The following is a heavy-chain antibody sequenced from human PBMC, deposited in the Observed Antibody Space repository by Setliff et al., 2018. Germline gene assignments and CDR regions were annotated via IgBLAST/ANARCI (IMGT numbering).Heavy chain of an antibody. Sequence: RGESLKISCKGSGYSFTTYWIGWVRQMPGKGLEWMGIIYPGDSDTRYSPSFQGQVTISADKSISTAYLQMNSLRAEDTAVYYCAREVGGATVVTPAGSWGQGTLVTVSS. CDR1: GYSFTTYW. D-gene: IGHD4-17*01. J-gene: IGHJ5*02. V-gene: IGHV5-51*01. CDR3: AREVGGATVVTPAGS. CDR2: IYPGDSDT.